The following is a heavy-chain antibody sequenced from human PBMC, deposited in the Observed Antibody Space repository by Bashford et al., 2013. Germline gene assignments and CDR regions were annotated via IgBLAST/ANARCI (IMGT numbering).Heavy chain of an antibody. CDR1: GGSFSAYY. CDR3: ARRTLYDYIWGSYRSGPLF. CDR2: INHSGST. Sequence: SETLSLTCAVYGGSFSAYYWSWIRQPPGKGLEWIGEINHSGSTNYNPSLKSRVTISVDTSKNQFSLQLNSVTAADTAVYYCARRTLYDYIWGSYRSGPLFWGQGTLVTVSS. J-gene: IGHJ4*02. D-gene: IGHD3-16*02. V-gene: IGHV4-34*01.